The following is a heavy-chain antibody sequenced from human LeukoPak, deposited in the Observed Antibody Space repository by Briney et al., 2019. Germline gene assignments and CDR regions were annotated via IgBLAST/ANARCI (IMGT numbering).Heavy chain of an antibody. J-gene: IGHJ4*02. CDR2: IGYDESNK. CDR1: GFIFSHYA. CDR3: ATDSSSTRFDY. V-gene: IGHV3-30-3*01. D-gene: IGHD6-6*01. Sequence: PGGSLRLSCAASGFIFSHYAMHWVRQAPGKGLEWVAVIGYDESNKHYADSVEGRFTISRDNSKNTLYLQMNSLRAEDTAVYYCATDSSSTRFDYWGQGTLVTVSS.